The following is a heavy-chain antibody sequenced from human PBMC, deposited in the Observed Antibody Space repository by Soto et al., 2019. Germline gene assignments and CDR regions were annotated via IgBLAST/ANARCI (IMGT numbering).Heavy chain of an antibody. CDR1: GGSISSYY. D-gene: IGHD2-21*02. Sequence: SETLSLTCTVSGGSISSYYWSWIRQPPGKGLEWIGYIYYSGSTNYNPSLKSRVTISVDTPKNQFSLKLSSVTAADTAVYYCARAYCGGDCYQNWFDPWGQGTLVTVSS. CDR3: ARAYCGGDCYQNWFDP. CDR2: IYYSGST. V-gene: IGHV4-59*01. J-gene: IGHJ5*02.